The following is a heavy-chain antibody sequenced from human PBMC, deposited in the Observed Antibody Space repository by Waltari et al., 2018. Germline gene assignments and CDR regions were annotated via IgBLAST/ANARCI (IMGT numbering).Heavy chain of an antibody. J-gene: IGHJ4*02. CDR2: IYHSGST. CDR1: GYSISSGYY. D-gene: IGHD3-22*01. V-gene: IGHV4-38-2*01. CDR3: ARISYYYDSSGYYYFDY. Sequence: QVQLQESGPGLVKPSETLSLTCAVSGYSISSGYYWGWIRQPPGKGLEWIGSIYHSGSTYYNPSLKRRVTKAVDTSKNQFSLKLSTVTAADTAVYYCARISYYYDSSGYYYFDYWGQGTLVTGSS.